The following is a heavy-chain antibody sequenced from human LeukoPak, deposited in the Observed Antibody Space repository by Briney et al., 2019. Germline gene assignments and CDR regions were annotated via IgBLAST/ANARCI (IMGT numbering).Heavy chain of an antibody. D-gene: IGHD1-26*01. CDR1: GGSFSDYS. CDR3: ARDQGGR. J-gene: IGHJ4*02. CDR2: INHSGST. V-gene: IGHV4-34*01. Sequence: PSETLSLTCAVYGGSFSDYSWTWLRQPPGKGLEWIGEINHSGSTNYNPSLKSRVTMSVATSKNQFSLKLTSVTAADTAVYYCARDQGGRWAQGTLVTVSS.